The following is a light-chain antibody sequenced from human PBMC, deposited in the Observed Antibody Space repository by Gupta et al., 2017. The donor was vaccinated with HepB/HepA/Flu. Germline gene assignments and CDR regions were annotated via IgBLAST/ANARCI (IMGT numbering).Light chain of an antibody. CDR2: KIS. J-gene: IGKJ1*01. CDR3: MDGSPWT. CDR1: QSIVYSDGNTD. V-gene: IGKV2-30*01. Sequence: DFVMPPPPPSLPVTLGQPASISCRSSQSIVYSDGNTDLNWLHQRPGHSPRRLIYKISNRDSGVPDRFSGTGSGTNVTLSISRVEAEDFWVYYCMDGSPWTFGQGTKVEIK.